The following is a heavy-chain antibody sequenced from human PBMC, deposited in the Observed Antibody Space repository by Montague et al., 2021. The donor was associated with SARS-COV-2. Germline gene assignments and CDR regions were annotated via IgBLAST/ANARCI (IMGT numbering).Heavy chain of an antibody. J-gene: IGHJ5*02. V-gene: IGHV4-34*01. Sequence: ETLSLTCAVYGGSFSGYYWSWIRQPPGKGLEWIGEITHSGSTNYNPSPKSRVTISVDTSKNQFSLKLSSVTAADTAVYYCAKERYSFSLTRGSTWFDPWGQKALVTVTS. D-gene: IGHD3-9*01. CDR1: GGSFSGYY. CDR2: ITHSGST. CDR3: AKERYSFSLTRGSTWFDP.